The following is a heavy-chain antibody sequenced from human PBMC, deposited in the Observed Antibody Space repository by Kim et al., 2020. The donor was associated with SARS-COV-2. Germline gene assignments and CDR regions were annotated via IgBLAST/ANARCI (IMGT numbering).Heavy chain of an antibody. J-gene: IGHJ3*02. Sequence: GGSLRLSCTASGFTFGDYAMSWFRQAPGKGLEWVGFIRSKAYGGTTEYAASVKGRFTISRDDSKSIAYLQMNSLKTEDTAVYYCTRDPGGSTTIFGVVGNDAFDIWGQGTMVTVSS. D-gene: IGHD3-3*01. CDR1: GFTFGDYA. V-gene: IGHV3-49*03. CDR3: TRDPGGSTTIFGVVGNDAFDI. CDR2: IRSKAYGGTT.